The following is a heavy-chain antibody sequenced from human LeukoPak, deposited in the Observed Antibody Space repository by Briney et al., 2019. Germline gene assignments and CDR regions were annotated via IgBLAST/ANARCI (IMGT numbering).Heavy chain of an antibody. V-gene: IGHV3-21*01. CDR2: ISSSSSYI. J-gene: IGHJ6*04. D-gene: IGHD3-10*01. CDR1: GFTFSSYS. Sequence: GGSLRLSCAASGFTFSSYSMNWVRQAPGKGLEWVSSISSSSSYIYYADSVKGRFTISRDNAKNSLYLQMNSLRAEDTAVYYCARDRYYGSGSYYKEYYYHGMDVWGKGTTVTVSS. CDR3: ARDRYYGSGSYYKEYYYHGMDV.